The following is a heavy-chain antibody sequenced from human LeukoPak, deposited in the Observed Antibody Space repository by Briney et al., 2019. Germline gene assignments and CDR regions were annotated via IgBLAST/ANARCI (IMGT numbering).Heavy chain of an antibody. J-gene: IGHJ4*02. CDR1: GYSISSGFY. V-gene: IGHV4-38-2*02. CDR2: ISHSVST. Sequence: SETLSLTCTVSGYSISSGFYWGWIRQPPDKGLEWIGIISHSVSTYYNPSLKSRVTISVDTSKNQFSLKLSSVTAADTAVYYCARHLVPYYFDYWGQGTLVTVSS. CDR3: ARHLVPYYFDY.